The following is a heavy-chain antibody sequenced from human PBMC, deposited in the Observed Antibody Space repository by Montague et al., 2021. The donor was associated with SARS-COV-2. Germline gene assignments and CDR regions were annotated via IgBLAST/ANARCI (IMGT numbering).Heavy chain of an antibody. J-gene: IGHJ5*01. V-gene: IGHV4-59*01. CDR1: GDSMSGYY. CDR2: IFYSGST. D-gene: IGHD2-15*01. Sequence: SETLSLTCTVSGDSMSGYYWSWVRQAPGTGLEWIGYIFYSGSTSYNPSXXSRVTISIDTSKKQFSLKLTSVTAADTAVYFCAREGGTKSSHWWGAFDSWGQGGLVT. CDR3: AREGGTKSSHWWGAFDS.